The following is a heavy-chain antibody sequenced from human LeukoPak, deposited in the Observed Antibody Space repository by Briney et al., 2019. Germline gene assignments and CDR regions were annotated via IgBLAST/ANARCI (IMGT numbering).Heavy chain of an antibody. CDR1: GFTFDDYG. CDR2: INWNGGST. J-gene: IGHJ6*03. CDR3: ARVIRAAGYYYYYYYYMDV. Sequence: PGGSLRLSCAASGFTFDDYGMSWVRQAPGKGLEWVSGINWNGGSTGYADSVKGRFTISRDNAKNSLYLQMNSLRAEDTALYYCARVIRAAGYYYYYYYYMDVWGKGTTVTVSS. D-gene: IGHD6-13*01. V-gene: IGHV3-20*04.